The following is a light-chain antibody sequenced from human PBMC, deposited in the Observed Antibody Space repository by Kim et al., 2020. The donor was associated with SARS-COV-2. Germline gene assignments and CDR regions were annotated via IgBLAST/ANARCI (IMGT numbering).Light chain of an antibody. CDR3: SSRDISGHHV. V-gene: IGLV3-19*01. J-gene: IGLJ1*01. CDR2: GKS. CDR1: SLRNNY. Sequence: VALGQTVSITCQGDSLRNNYATWYQQKSGEAPLLVIYGKSNRPSGIPDRFSGSRSGVTASLTITGAQAEDEADYYCSSRDISGHHVFGTGTKVTVL.